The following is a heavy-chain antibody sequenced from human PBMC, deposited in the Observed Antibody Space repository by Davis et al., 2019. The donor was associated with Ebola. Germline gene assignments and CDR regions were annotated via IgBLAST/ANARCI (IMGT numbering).Heavy chain of an antibody. CDR2: ISGYNGKT. CDR3: ARDGPFWAAAALIARFDY. Sequence: ASVKVSCKASGYTFSNYGITWVRQAPGQGLEWMGWISGYNGKTNYAQKFQDRVTMTTDTSTSTVYMELRSLRSDDTAVFYCARDGPFWAAAALIARFDYWGQGTPVTVSS. V-gene: IGHV1-18*01. J-gene: IGHJ4*02. D-gene: IGHD2-2*01. CDR1: GYTFSNYG.